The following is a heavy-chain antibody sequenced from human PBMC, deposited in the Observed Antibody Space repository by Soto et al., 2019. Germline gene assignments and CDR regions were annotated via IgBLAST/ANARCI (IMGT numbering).Heavy chain of an antibody. D-gene: IGHD2-2*01. CDR3: AKGTGPKPAASTFPVDY. CDR2: ISGSGGST. CDR1: GFTFSSYA. J-gene: IGHJ4*02. Sequence: GGSLRLSCAASGFTFSSYAMSWVRQAPGKGLEWVSAISGSGGSTYYADSVKGRFTISRDNSKNTLYLQMNSLRAEDTAVYYCAKGTGPKPAASTFPVDYWGQGTLVTVSS. V-gene: IGHV3-23*01.